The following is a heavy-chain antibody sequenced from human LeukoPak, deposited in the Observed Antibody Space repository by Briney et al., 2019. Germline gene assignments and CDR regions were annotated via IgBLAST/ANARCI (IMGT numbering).Heavy chain of an antibody. CDR3: ARDRGYYDSSGYITLGAFDI. Sequence: GGSLRLSCAASGFTLSSNYMSWVRQAPGKGLEWVSVIYSGGSKYYSDSVRGRFTISRDNSKNTLYLQMNSLRAEDTAVYYCARDRGYYDSSGYITLGAFDIWGQGTMVTVSS. CDR2: IYSGGSK. J-gene: IGHJ3*02. D-gene: IGHD3-22*01. V-gene: IGHV3-53*01. CDR1: GFTLSSNY.